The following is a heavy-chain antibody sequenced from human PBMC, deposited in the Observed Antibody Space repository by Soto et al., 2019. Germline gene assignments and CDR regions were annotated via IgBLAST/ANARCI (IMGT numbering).Heavy chain of an antibody. CDR2: IIPIFETP. CDR1: GGTFSHYA. Sequence: QVQLVQSGAEVKKPGSSVKVSCKASGGTFSHYAFSWVRQVPGHGLEWMGGIIPIFETPTYAQKFQGSVTNTADEATSTTDMELSSLSSEDTAVFFCARDMIPAAISYRDDAMDGWGQGTTGTVSS. V-gene: IGHV1-69*01. J-gene: IGHJ6*02. CDR3: ARDMIPAAISYRDDAMDG. D-gene: IGHD2-2*01.